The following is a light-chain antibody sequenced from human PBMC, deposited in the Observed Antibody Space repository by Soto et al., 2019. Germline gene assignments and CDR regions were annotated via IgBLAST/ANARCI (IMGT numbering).Light chain of an antibody. CDR1: QKINTW. J-gene: IGKJ4*01. Sequence: IQMTQSPSTLSASVGARVTITCRASQKINTWVAWYQQRPGKAPKLLIYGASSLEPGVPSRFGGSGSGTDFTLTISSLQPDDFATYYCQQYEIYPLTFGGGTQVE. V-gene: IGKV1-5*03. CDR3: QQYEIYPLT. CDR2: GAS.